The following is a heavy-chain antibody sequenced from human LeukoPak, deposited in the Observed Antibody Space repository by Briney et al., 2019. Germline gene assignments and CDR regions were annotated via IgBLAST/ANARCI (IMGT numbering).Heavy chain of an antibody. CDR3: ARGGTKGMVRGVMGYMDV. CDR2: IYNSGST. J-gene: IGHJ6*03. Sequence: SETLSLTCAVSGGSISGGGYSYNWIRQPPGKGLEWIGYIYNSGSTSYNPSLKSRVTMSVDTSKNQFSLKLSSVTAADTAVYYCARGGTKGMVRGVMGYMDVWGKGTTVTVSS. D-gene: IGHD3-10*01. CDR1: GGSISGGGYS. V-gene: IGHV4-30-4*07.